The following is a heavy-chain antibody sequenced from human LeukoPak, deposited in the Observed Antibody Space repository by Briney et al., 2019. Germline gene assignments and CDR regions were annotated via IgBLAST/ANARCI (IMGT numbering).Heavy chain of an antibody. J-gene: IGHJ5*02. V-gene: IGHV4-4*02. CDR1: GGSISSSNW. CDR2: IYHSGST. CDR3: ARSGWFGELLGETGWFDP. Sequence: PSGTLSLTCAVSGGSISSSNWWSWVRQPPGKGLEWIGEIYHSGSTNYNPSLKSRVTISVDKSKNQFSLKLSSVTAADTAVYYCARSGWFGELLGETGWFDPWGQGTLVTVSS. D-gene: IGHD3-10*01.